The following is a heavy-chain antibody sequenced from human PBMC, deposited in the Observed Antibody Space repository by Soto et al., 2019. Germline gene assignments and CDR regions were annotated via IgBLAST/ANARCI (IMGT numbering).Heavy chain of an antibody. CDR1: GGNFSSYT. CDR3: ARFAYYYESSGYYGWDY. V-gene: IGHV1-69*08. D-gene: IGHD3-22*01. Sequence: QVQLVQSGAEVKKPGSSVKVSCKASGGNFSSYTISWVRQAHGQGLEWMGRIIPILGTANYAQKFQGRVTITADESTSTAYMWLSSLGSKYTTMYYWARFAYYYESSGYYGWDYWGQGTLVTVSS. J-gene: IGHJ4*02. CDR2: IIPILGTA.